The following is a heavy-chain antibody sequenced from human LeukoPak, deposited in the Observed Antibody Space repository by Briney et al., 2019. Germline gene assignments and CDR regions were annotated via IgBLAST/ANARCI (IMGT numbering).Heavy chain of an antibody. V-gene: IGHV3-30*02. CDR1: GFTFSSYG. CDR2: IRYDGSNK. J-gene: IGHJ4*02. CDR3: AKGVRIAVAILKEYFDY. D-gene: IGHD6-19*01. Sequence: GGSLRLSCAASGFTFSSYGMHWVRQAPGKGLEWVAFIRYDGSNKYYADSVKGRFTISRDNSKNTLYLQMNSLRAEDTAVYYRAKGVRIAVAILKEYFDYWGQGTLVTVSS.